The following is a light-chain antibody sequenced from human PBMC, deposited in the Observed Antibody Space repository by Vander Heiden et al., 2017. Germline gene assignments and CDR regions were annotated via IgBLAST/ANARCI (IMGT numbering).Light chain of an antibody. Sequence: QSVLTQPPSASGTPGQRLTISCSGSSSNIGSYTVNWYQQLPGTGPKLLIYTNNQRPSGVPDRFSGSKSGTSASLAISGLQSEDEADYHCAAWDDTLNGVVFGGGTKLSVL. V-gene: IGLV1-44*01. CDR3: AAWDDTLNGVV. CDR1: SSNIGSYT. J-gene: IGLJ2*01. CDR2: TNN.